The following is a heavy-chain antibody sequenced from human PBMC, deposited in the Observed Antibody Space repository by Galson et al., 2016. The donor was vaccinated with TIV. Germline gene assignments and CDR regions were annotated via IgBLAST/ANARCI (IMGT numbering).Heavy chain of an antibody. CDR1: GDSVSSHSAA. CDR2: TYCRSRCYY. CDR3: ARAAGRNGATCHATCESFDF. J-gene: IGHJ3*01. Sequence: CAISGDSVSSHSAAWNWIRQSPSRGLEWRGRTYCRSRCYYDYAVSVKSRITIESDTSKNQFSLQLNSVTSEDTAVYYCARAAGRNGATCHATCESFDFWGQGTKVTVSS. V-gene: IGHV6-1*01. D-gene: IGHD3-10*01.